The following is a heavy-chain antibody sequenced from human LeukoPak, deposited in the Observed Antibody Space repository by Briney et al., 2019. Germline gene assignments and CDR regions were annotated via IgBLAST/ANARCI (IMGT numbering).Heavy chain of an antibody. Sequence: PGGSLRLSCAGSGFPFSSDAMNWVRQAPGKGLEWVSYISSSSSTIYYADSVKGRFTISRDNAKNSLYLQMNSLRAEDTAVYYCARGAYYYEDWGQGTLVTVSS. V-gene: IGHV3-48*01. D-gene: IGHD3-22*01. CDR1: GFPFSSDA. CDR2: ISSSSSTI. J-gene: IGHJ4*02. CDR3: ARGAYYYED.